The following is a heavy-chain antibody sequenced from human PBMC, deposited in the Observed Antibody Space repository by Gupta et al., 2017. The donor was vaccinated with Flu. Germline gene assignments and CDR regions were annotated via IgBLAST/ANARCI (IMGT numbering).Heavy chain of an antibody. CDR3: AREKYCSTTSCYRWFDP. CDR2: INPHSGGT. J-gene: IGHJ5*02. D-gene: IGHD2-2*02. Sequence: QVQLVQSGAEVTKPGASVKVSCKASGYTFTGYYIHWVRQAPGQGLEWMGRINPHSGGTNYEQKFQGRVTMTRDTSISTADMELSRLRSDDTAVYYCAREKYCSTTSCYRWFDPWGQGTLVTVSS. CDR1: GYTFTGYY. V-gene: IGHV1-2*06.